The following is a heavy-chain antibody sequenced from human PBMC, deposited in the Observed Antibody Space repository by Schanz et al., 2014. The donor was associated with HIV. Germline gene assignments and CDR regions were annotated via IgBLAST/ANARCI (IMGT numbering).Heavy chain of an antibody. V-gene: IGHV1-2*02. CDR3: ARGASVAARGWFDP. D-gene: IGHD3-10*01. CDR1: GYTFTGHY. J-gene: IGHJ5*02. CDR2: INPNSGAT. Sequence: QVQLVQSGAEVKAPGASVKVSCKTSGYTFTGHYMHWIRQAPGQGLEWMGWINPNSGATQYAQKFQDRVTMTRKKSISTVDMGLTSLTPDDTAVYFCARGASVAARGWFDPWGQGTLIIVSS.